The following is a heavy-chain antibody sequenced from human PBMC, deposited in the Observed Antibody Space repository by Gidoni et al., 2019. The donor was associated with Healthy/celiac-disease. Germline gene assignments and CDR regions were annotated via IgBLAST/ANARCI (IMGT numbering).Heavy chain of an antibody. Sequence: EVQLVASGGGLVQPGGSLSLSCAASGFTFSSYSMSWVRQAPGKGLERVSAISGSGGRTSYADSVEGRFTISRDNSKNTLYLQMNSLRAEDTAVYYCAKVRIVGATTGVDYFDYWGQGTLVTVSS. J-gene: IGHJ4*02. V-gene: IGHV3-23*04. D-gene: IGHD1-26*01. CDR2: ISGSGGRT. CDR1: GFTFSSYS. CDR3: AKVRIVGATTGVDYFDY.